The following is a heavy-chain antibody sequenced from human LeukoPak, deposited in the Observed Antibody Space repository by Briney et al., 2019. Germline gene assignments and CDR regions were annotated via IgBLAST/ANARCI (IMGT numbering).Heavy chain of an antibody. CDR2: VYFGGTT. CDR1: GYSISSGYY. CDR3: ARDNRRDGYKIFDY. J-gene: IGHJ4*02. V-gene: IGHV4-38-2*02. D-gene: IGHD5-24*01. Sequence: SETLSLTCAVSGYSISSGYYWGWIRQPPGKGLEWIGSVYFGGTTYYNPSLRSRVTMSLDTSKNQVFLTLNSVTAADTAVYYCARDNRRDGYKIFDYWGQGTLVTVSS.